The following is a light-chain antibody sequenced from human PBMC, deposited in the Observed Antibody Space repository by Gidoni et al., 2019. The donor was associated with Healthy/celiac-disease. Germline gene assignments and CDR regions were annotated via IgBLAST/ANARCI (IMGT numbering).Light chain of an antibody. CDR2: GAS. J-gene: IGKJ2*01. CDR1: QSVSRIY. CDR3: QQYVTSPYT. V-gene: IGKV3-20*01. Sequence: EIELTQSPGTLSLSPGDRATLSCRASQSVSRIYLAWYQQKPGQAPRLLIYGASSRATGIPDRFSGSGSGTDFTLTISRLEPEDFAVYYCQQYVTSPYTFGQGTKLEIK.